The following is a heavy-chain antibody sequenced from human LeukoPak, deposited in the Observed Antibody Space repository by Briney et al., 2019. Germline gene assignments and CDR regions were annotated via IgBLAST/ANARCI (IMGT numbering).Heavy chain of an antibody. J-gene: IGHJ4*02. CDR3: ARDGETGYCYASFDH. D-gene: IGHD5-18*01. V-gene: IGHV3-7*05. CDR1: GFSFSNYW. Sequence: GGSLRLSCAASGFSFSNYWLSWVRQAPGKGLEWVANINQDGSVKYYVDSVKGRFTTSRDNAKNSLYLQMNSLRAEDTAMYFCARDGETGYCYASFDHWGQGTLVTVSS. CDR2: INQDGSVK.